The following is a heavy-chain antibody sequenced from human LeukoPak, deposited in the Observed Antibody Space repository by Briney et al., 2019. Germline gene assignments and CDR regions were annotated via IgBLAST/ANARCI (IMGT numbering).Heavy chain of an antibody. CDR1: GYTFTSYG. CDR3: ARVFASDYYYYYYMDV. V-gene: IGHV1-18*01. D-gene: IGHD2-21*01. CDR2: ISAYNGNT. Sequence: GASVKVSCKASGYTFTSYGISWVRQAPGQGLEWMGWISAYNGNTNYAQKLQGRVTMTTDTSTSTAYMELRSLRSDDTAVYYCARVFASDYYYYYYMDVWGKGTTVTVYS. J-gene: IGHJ6*03.